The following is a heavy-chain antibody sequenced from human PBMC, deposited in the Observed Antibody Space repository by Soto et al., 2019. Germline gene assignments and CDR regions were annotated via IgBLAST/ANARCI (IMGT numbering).Heavy chain of an antibody. Sequence: EVQVVESGGGLVQPGGSLRLSCSASGFSLNTYAMHWVRQAPGKGLECVSDITSDGLTTYYTDSVKARFTISRDKSKNTVFLQMTSLGPEDTAIYYCVKGAAATVTAPWFDPWGQGTLVTVSA. V-gene: IGHV3-64D*06. CDR1: GFSLNTYA. CDR2: ITSDGLTT. J-gene: IGHJ5*02. CDR3: VKGAAATVTAPWFDP. D-gene: IGHD4-17*01.